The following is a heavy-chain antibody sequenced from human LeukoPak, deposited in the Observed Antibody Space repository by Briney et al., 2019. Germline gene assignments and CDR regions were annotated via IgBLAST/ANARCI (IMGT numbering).Heavy chain of an antibody. CDR3: ARDLRVGATGSRGYFDY. Sequence: ASVKVSCKASGYTFTSYYMHWVRQAPGQGLEWMGIINPSGGSTSYAQKFQGRVTMTRDTSTSTVYMKLSSLRSEDTAVYYCARDLRVGATGSRGYFDYWGQGTLVTVSS. CDR2: INPSGGST. CDR1: GYTFTSYY. J-gene: IGHJ4*02. D-gene: IGHD1-26*01. V-gene: IGHV1-46*01.